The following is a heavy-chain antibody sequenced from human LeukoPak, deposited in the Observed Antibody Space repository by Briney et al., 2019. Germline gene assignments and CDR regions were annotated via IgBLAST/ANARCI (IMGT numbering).Heavy chain of an antibody. Sequence: GEFLKISCKGSGYTFTSYWIGWVRQMPGKGLEWMGIIYPGDSDTRYSPSYQGQVTISADKSISTAYLQWSSLKASDTAMYYCARHVQVTTIFGPSRWFDPWGQGTLVTVSS. CDR2: IYPGDSDT. D-gene: IGHD3-3*01. V-gene: IGHV5-51*01. CDR1: GYTFTSYW. CDR3: ARHVQVTTIFGPSRWFDP. J-gene: IGHJ5*02.